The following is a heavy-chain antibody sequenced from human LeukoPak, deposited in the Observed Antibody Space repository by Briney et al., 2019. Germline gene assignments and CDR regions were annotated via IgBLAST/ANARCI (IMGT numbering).Heavy chain of an antibody. J-gene: IGHJ4*02. CDR1: GFTVTTKS. Sequence: PGGSLRLSCAASGFTVTTKSMAWVRQAPGRGLEWVSVFYSPGSTYYADSVHGRFTISRDTSLNTLFLQMNSLRVEDTAVYYCAREGGPYRPLDYSGQGTLVTVSS. V-gene: IGHV3-53*01. CDR3: AREGGPYRPLDY. CDR2: FYSPGST.